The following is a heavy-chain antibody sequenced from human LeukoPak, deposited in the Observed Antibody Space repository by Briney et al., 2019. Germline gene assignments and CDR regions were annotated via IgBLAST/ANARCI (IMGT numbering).Heavy chain of an antibody. V-gene: IGHV3-23*01. CDR3: AKSVAEGNFDY. CDR1: GLTFSSYA. CDR2: ISGSGGST. D-gene: IGHD5-12*01. Sequence: GGSLRLSCAASGLTFSSYAMSWVRQAPGKGLEWVSAISGSGGSTYYADSVKGRFTISRDNSKNTLYLQMNGLRAEDTAVYYCAKSVAEGNFDYWGQGTLVTVSS. J-gene: IGHJ4*02.